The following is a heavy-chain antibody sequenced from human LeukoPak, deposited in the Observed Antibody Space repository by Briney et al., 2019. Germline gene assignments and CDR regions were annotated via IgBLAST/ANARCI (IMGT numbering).Heavy chain of an antibody. CDR3: AKDISTRGVFDY. CDR2: ISGSGGST. V-gene: IGHV3-23*01. J-gene: IGHJ4*02. CDR1: GFTFSGYA. Sequence: GGSLRLSCAASGFTFSGYAMSWVRQAPGKGLEWVSAISGSGGSTYYADSVKGRFTISRDNSKNTLYLQINSLRAEDTAVYYCAKDISTRGVFDYWGQGTLVTVSS. D-gene: IGHD3-10*01.